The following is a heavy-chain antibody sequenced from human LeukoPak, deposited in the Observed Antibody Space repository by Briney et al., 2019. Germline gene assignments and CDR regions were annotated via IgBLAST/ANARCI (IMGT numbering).Heavy chain of an antibody. J-gene: IGHJ4*02. Sequence: SETLSLTCTVSGGSISSYYWSWIRQPPGKGLEWIGYIYYSGSTNYNPSLKSRVTISVDTSKNQFSLKLSSVTAADTAVYYCARAPAPSGGVIVIFDYWGRGTLVTVSS. CDR2: IYYSGST. V-gene: IGHV4-59*08. CDR3: ARAPAPSGGVIVIFDY. CDR1: GGSISSYY. D-gene: IGHD3-16*02.